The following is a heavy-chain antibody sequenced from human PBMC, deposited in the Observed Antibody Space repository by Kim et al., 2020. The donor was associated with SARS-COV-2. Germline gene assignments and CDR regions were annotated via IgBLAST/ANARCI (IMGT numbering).Heavy chain of an antibody. CDR1: GGSISSSSYY. V-gene: IGHV4-39*01. J-gene: IGHJ4*02. D-gene: IGHD6-13*01. CDR3: ARLEPGIAAPY. CDR2: IYYSGST. Sequence: SETLSLTCTVSGGSISSSSYYWGWIRQPPGKGLEWIGSIYYSGSTYYNPSLKSRVTISVDTSKNQFSLKLSSVTAADTAVYYCARLEPGIAAPYLGQGTLVTVSS.